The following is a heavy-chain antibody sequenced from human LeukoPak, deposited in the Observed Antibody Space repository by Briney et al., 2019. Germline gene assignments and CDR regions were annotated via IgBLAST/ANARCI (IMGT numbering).Heavy chain of an antibody. V-gene: IGHV4-34*01. J-gene: IGHJ6*03. CDR2: INDSGST. Sequence: SETLSLTCAVYGGSFSGYYWRWIRQSPGKGLEWIGEINDSGSTNYDPSLKSRVAISVDTSKNQVSLKLTSVTAADTAVYYCARVAGDPIYYYYYMDVWGKGTTVTVSS. CDR1: GGSFSGYY. CDR3: ARVAGDPIYYYYYMDV. D-gene: IGHD7-27*01.